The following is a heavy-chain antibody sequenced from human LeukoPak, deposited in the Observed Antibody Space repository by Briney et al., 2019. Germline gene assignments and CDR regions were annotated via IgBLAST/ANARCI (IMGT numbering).Heavy chain of an antibody. D-gene: IGHD3-22*01. CDR1: GFTFNDYW. J-gene: IGHJ4*02. CDR2: ISGSGGST. CDR3: ANSPATYYYDSSGYSLDY. V-gene: IGHV3-23*01. Sequence: GGSLRLSCAASGFTFNDYWMIWVRQAPGKGLEWVSAISGSGGSTYYADSVKGRFTISRDNSKNTLYLQMNSLRAEDTAVYYCANSPATYYYDSSGYSLDYWGQGTLVTVSS.